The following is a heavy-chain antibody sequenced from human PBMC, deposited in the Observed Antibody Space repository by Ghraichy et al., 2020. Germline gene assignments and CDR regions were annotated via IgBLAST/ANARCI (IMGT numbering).Heavy chain of an antibody. D-gene: IGHD3-16*02. J-gene: IGHJ4*02. Sequence: SETLSLTCVVSGGSISSTNWWCCVRQTPGKGLEWIGEIYHSGSPNYNPSLKSRVTISVDKSKNQLSLKMNSVTAADTAVYYCARHRAFFDYWGQGTLVTVSS. V-gene: IGHV4/OR15-8*01. CDR2: IYHSGSP. CDR3: ARHRAFFDY. CDR1: GGSISSTNW.